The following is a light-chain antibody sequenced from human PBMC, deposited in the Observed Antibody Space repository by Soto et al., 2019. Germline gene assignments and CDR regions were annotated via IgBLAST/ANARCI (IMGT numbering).Light chain of an antibody. CDR2: DVN. CDR3: CSYAGSYTLV. J-gene: IGLJ1*01. CDR1: SSDVGGYNY. V-gene: IGLV2-11*01. Sequence: QSALTQPRSVSGSPGQSVTISCTGTSSDVGGYNYVSCYQQHPGKAPKLMIYDVNKRPSGVPDRFSGSKSGNTASLTISGLQAEDEADYYCCSYAGSYTLVFGTGTKLTVL.